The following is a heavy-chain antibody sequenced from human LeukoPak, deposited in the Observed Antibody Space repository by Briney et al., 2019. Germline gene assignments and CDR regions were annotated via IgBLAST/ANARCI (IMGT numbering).Heavy chain of an antibody. CDR1: GASIDSHSW. CDR2: IYHTGGA. CDR3: AYNRNFALDN. D-gene: IGHD1-14*01. J-gene: IGHJ4*02. V-gene: IGHV4-4*02. Sequence: PSGTLSLTCAVSGASIDSHSWWSWVRQPPGKGLEWIGEIYHTGGANYKPSLQNRVTISVDTSKNHFSLKLTSVTAADTAVYYCAYNRNFALDNWGQGTLVTVSS.